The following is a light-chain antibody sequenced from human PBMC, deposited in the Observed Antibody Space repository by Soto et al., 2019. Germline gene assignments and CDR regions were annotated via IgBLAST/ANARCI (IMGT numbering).Light chain of an antibody. V-gene: IGLV2-8*01. CDR3: TSYGGSSNV. J-gene: IGLJ1*01. Sequence: QSALTQPPSASGSPGQSIAISCTGTSSDVGGYNYVSWYQQHPGKAPKLMIYEVNKRPSGVPDRFSGSKSGNTASLTFSGLHAEDEADYYCTSYGGSSNVFGTGTKLTVL. CDR2: EVN. CDR1: SSDVGGYNY.